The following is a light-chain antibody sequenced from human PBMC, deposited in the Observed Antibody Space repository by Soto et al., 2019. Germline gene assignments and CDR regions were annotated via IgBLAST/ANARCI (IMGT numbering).Light chain of an antibody. CDR3: QSYDKSLRGGV. J-gene: IGLJ3*02. CDR2: GDT. V-gene: IGLV1-40*01. CDR1: SSNIGSRYD. Sequence: QSVLTQPPSVSGAPGQRVTISCTGSSSNIGSRYDVYWYQQLPGTAPKVLIFGDTNRPSGVPDRFSGSRSGTSASLAITGLRDEDEADYYCQSYDKSLRGGVFGGGTKVTVL.